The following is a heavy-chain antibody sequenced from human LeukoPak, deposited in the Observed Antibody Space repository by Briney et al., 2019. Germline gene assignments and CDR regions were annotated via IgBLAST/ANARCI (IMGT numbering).Heavy chain of an antibody. CDR2: ISSSSSYI. Sequence: GGSLRLTCAASGFTFSNAWMSWVRQAPGKGLEWVSSISSSSSYIYYADSVKGRFTISRDNAKNSLYLQMNSLRAEDTAVYYCARDGRSRIAAAQWQYYYYYYMDVWGKGTTVTVSS. CDR1: GFTFSNAW. CDR3: ARDGRSRIAAAQWQYYYYYYMDV. J-gene: IGHJ6*03. D-gene: IGHD6-13*01. V-gene: IGHV3-21*01.